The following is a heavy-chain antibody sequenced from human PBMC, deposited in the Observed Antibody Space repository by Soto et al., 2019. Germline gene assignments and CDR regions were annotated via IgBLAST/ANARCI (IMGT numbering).Heavy chain of an antibody. Sequence: ASVKVSCKASGYTFTSYAMHWVRQAPGQRLEWMGWINTGDGDTKYSQKFQGRVTITRDTSASTAYMELSSLTSEDTAVYYCASGNCGYVCYHDYWGQGTLVTVS. CDR2: INTGDGDT. D-gene: IGHD2-21*01. J-gene: IGHJ4*02. CDR1: GYTFTSYA. V-gene: IGHV1-3*04. CDR3: ASGNCGYVCYHDY.